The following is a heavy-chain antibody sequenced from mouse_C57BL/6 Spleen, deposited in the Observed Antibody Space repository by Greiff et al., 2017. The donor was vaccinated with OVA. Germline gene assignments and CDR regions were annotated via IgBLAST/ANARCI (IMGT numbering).Heavy chain of an antibody. V-gene: IGHV2-5*01. J-gene: IGHJ1*03. CDR2: IWRGGST. D-gene: IGHD1-1*01. Sequence: VQLQQSGPGLVQPSQSLSITCTVSGFSLTSYGVHWVRQSPGKGLEWLGVIWRGGSTDYNAAFMSRLSTPTDNSKSPVFFKMHSLQADDTARYDCAENGVENYYGSRWYFDVWGTGTTVTVSS. CDR1: GFSLTSYG. CDR3: AENGVENYYGSRWYFDV.